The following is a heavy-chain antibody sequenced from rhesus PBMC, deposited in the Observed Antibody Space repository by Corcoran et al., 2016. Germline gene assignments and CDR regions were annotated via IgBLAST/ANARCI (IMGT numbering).Heavy chain of an antibody. CDR2: IYWNDRK. V-gene: IGHV2-95*01. D-gene: IGHD4-23*01. CDR3: ARQYSNAYFEL. Sequence: QVTLKESGPALVKSTQTLTLTCTFSGFSIRTTGPVVGWIRQPPGKALEWLATIYWNDRKYYTTSLKSRLTISKDTYKNQVVLTMTNMDPVDTATYYCARQYSNAYFELWGQGALVTVSS. J-gene: IGHJ1*01. CDR1: GFSIRTTGPV.